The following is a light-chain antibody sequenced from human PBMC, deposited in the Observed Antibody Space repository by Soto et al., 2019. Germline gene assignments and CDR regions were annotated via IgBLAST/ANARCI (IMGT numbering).Light chain of an antibody. CDR2: ATS. CDR1: QSVSSSY. V-gene: IGKV3-20*01. J-gene: IGKJ4*01. CDR3: QQFGGSPPRLT. Sequence: EIVLTQSPGTLSLSPGERATLSCRASQSVSSSYLAWYQQKPGQAPRLLIYATSSRVTGVPDRFSGSGPGTDFTLTINRLEPEDFAVYYCQQFGGSPPRLTFGGGTKVEIK.